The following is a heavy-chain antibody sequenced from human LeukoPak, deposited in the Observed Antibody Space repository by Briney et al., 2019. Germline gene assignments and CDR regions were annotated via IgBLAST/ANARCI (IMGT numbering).Heavy chain of an antibody. J-gene: IGHJ4*02. Sequence: GRSLRLSCAASGFTFNNYGIYWVRQAPGKGLEWVAAISYDGSNKYYADSVKGRFTISRDNAKNSLSLQMNSLRDEDTAVYYCARDFTGGDYWGQGTLVTVSS. V-gene: IGHV3-30*03. CDR3: ARDFTGGDY. D-gene: IGHD7-27*01. CDR2: ISYDGSNK. CDR1: GFTFNNYG.